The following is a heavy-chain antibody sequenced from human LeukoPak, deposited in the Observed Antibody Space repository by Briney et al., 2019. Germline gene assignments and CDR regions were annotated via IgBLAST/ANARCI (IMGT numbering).Heavy chain of an antibody. CDR1: GFTFSDYT. V-gene: IGHV3-21*04. CDR3: AKDPPSLLWFGESVAFDI. D-gene: IGHD3-10*01. CDR2: ISSSSSYI. Sequence: GGSLRLSCAASGFTFSDYTMNWVRQAPGKGLEWVSFISSSSSYIYYADSVTGRFTISRDNAKNSLYLQMNSLRAEDTAVYYCAKDPPSLLWFGESVAFDIWGQGTMVTVSS. J-gene: IGHJ3*02.